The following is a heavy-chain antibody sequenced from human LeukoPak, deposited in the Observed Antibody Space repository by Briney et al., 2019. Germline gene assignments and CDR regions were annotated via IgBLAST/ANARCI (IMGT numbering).Heavy chain of an antibody. CDR3: TTEREVINYYYYMDV. CDR2: IKSKTDGGTT. CDR1: GFTFSNAW. J-gene: IGHJ6*03. D-gene: IGHD3-22*01. V-gene: IGHV3-15*01. Sequence: GGSLRLSCAASGFTFSNAWMSWVRQAPGKGLEWVGRIKSKTDGGTTDYAAPVKGRFTISRDDSKNTLYLQMNSLKTEDTAVYYCTTEREVINYYYYMDVWGKGTTVTISS.